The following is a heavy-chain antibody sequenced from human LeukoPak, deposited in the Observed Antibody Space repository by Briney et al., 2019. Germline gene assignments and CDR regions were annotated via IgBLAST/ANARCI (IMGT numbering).Heavy chain of an antibody. V-gene: IGHV3-15*01. J-gene: IGHJ6*04. Sequence: GVSLRLSCVSSGHPLGTAWMRWVRQAPGKGLECLVHIKSEGEGATTDYAAPAKGRFAISRDDSKNMIYLQMSSLKIDDTAIYYCIAHFPYFYGFDVWGKGTTVTVSS. D-gene: IGHD3-3*02. CDR3: IAHFPYFYGFDV. CDR1: GHPLGTAW. CDR2: IKSEGEGATT.